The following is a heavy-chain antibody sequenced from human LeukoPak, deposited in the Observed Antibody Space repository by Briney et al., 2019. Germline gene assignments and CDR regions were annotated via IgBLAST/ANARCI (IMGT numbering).Heavy chain of an antibody. V-gene: IGHV4-59*12. Sequence: PSETLSLTCTVSGGSISSYYWSWIRQPPGKGLEWIGDIYYSGSTNYNPSLKSRVTISVDTSKNHFSLRLSSVTAADTAVYYCAREGDSNAFDIWGQGTMVTVSS. CDR3: AREGDSNAFDI. J-gene: IGHJ3*02. CDR1: GGSISSYY. CDR2: IYYSGST. D-gene: IGHD2-21*02.